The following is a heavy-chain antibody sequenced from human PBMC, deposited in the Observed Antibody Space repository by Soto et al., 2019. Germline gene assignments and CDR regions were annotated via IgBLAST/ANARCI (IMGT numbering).Heavy chain of an antibody. Sequence: QVQLVQSGAEVKKPGASVKVSCKASGYTFIGNYIHWVRQAPGQGLEWMGWSNPNIGATDYSQKFQGRVTITRDTSISTAYMELSRLTSDDTAVYYCARGACSSSNCYTLDYWGQGTLVTVSS. J-gene: IGHJ4*02. D-gene: IGHD2-2*02. CDR3: ARGACSSSNCYTLDY. CDR1: GYTFIGNY. V-gene: IGHV1-2*02. CDR2: SNPNIGAT.